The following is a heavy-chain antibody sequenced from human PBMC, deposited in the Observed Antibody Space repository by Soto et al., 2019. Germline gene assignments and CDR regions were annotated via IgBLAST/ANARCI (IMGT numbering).Heavy chain of an antibody. CDR3: ASRYQYCWSSSCDRSHLFVL. CDR2: IIPIFGTA. D-gene: IGHD2-2*01. Sequence: SVKVSCKSSGGTFSSYAISWVRQAPGQGLEWIGGIIPIFGTANYAQKFQGRVTITADESTSTAYMELSSLRSEDTAVYYCASRYQYCWSSSCDRSHLFVLRGQGALGTVSS. J-gene: IGHJ5*02. CDR1: GGTFSSYA. V-gene: IGHV1-69*13.